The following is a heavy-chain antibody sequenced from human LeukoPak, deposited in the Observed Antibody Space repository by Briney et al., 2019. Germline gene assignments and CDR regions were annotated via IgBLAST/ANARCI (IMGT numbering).Heavy chain of an antibody. J-gene: IGHJ4*02. D-gene: IGHD2-8*02. CDR1: GFTFSGYW. Sequence: RGSLRLSCAASGFTFSGYWMHWVRQAPGKGLVWVSRNNSDGSSTNYADSVKGRFTISRDNAKNTLYLQMNSLRPEDTAMYYCARGTGYNAFDYWGQGTLVTVSS. CDR3: ARGTGYNAFDY. V-gene: IGHV3-74*01. CDR2: NNSDGSST.